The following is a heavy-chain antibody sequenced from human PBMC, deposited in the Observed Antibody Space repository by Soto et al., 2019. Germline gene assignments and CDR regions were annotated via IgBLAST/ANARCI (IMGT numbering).Heavy chain of an antibody. CDR2: IYYSGST. D-gene: IGHD2-2*01. J-gene: IGHJ4*02. V-gene: IGHV4-39*01. CDR3: ARQSQLGGFDY. CDR1: GGSISSSSYY. Sequence: SETLSLTCTVSGGSISSSSYYWGWIRQPPGKGLEWIGSIYYSGSTYYNPSLKSRVTISVDTSKNQFSLKLSSVTAADTAVYYCARQSQLGGFDYGGQGPLVTISP.